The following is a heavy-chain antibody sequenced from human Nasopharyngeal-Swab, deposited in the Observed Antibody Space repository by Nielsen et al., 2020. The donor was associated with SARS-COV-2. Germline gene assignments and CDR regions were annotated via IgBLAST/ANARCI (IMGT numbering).Heavy chain of an antibody. CDR3: ARLLIAANGHYMDV. V-gene: IGHV4-31*02. CDR2: IYYSGST. Sequence: WIRQPPGKGLEWIGYIYYSGSTYSSPSLKSRVTISVDTSKNQFSLKLSSVTAADTAVYYCARLLIAANGHYMDVWGKGTTVTVSS. J-gene: IGHJ6*03. D-gene: IGHD2-15*01.